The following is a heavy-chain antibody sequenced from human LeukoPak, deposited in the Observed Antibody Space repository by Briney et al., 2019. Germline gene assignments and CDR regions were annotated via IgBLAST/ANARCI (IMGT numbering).Heavy chain of an antibody. J-gene: IGHJ4*02. Sequence: SETLSLTCTVSGGSISSYHWSWIRQPPGKGLEWIGDIYNSGNTNYNPSLKSRATISEDTSKNQFSLQLTSVTTADTAVYYCARGLVAGIDYWGQGPLVLVS. CDR2: IYNSGNT. CDR1: GGSISSYH. D-gene: IGHD6-19*01. V-gene: IGHV4-59*01. CDR3: ARGLVAGIDY.